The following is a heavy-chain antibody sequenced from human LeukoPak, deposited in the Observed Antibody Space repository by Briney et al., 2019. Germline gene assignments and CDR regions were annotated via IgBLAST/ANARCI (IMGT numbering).Heavy chain of an antibody. CDR3: ARDLVVVSAGDWFDP. V-gene: IGHV3-7*01. D-gene: IGHD2-2*01. CDR1: GFTLTNYW. CDR2: IKQDGSEK. J-gene: IGHJ5*02. Sequence: PGGSLRLSCAASGFTLTNYWRAWVRQAPGRGLEWVANIKQDGSEKYYVDSVKGRFTISRDNAKNSLYLQMNSLRVEDTAVYYCARDLVVVSAGDWFDPWGQGTLVTVSA.